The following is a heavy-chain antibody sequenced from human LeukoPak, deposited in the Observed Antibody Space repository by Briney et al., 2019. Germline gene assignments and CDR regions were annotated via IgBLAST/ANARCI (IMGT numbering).Heavy chain of an antibody. CDR3: ARVHCSSTSCEYYYYYGMDV. D-gene: IGHD2-2*01. CDR1: GFTFSSYA. CDR2: ISDDGSNK. Sequence: GGSLRLSCAASGFTFSSYAMHWVRQAPGKGLEWVAVISDDGSNKYYADSVKGRFTISRDNSKNTLYLQMNSLRAEDTAVYYCARVHCSSTSCEYYYYYGMDVWGQGTTVTVSS. V-gene: IGHV3-30*04. J-gene: IGHJ6*02.